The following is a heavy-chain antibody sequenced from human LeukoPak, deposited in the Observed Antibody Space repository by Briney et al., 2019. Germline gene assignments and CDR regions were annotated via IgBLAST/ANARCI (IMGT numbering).Heavy chain of an antibody. CDR2: IVVGSGNT. CDR3: AAPITTDAFDI. Sequence: SVKVSCKASGFTFTSSAMQWARQARGQRLEWIGWIVVGSGNTNYAQKFQERVTITRDMSTSTAYMELSSLRSEDTAVYYCAAPITTDAFDIWGQGTMVTVSS. D-gene: IGHD3-22*01. J-gene: IGHJ3*02. V-gene: IGHV1-58*02. CDR1: GFTFTSSA.